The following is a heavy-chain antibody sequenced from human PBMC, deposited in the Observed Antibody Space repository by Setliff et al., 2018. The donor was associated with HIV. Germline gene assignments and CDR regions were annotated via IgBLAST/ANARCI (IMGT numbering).Heavy chain of an antibody. V-gene: IGHV4-4*02. J-gene: IGHJ4*01. Sequence: TLSLTCVVSGASIRSSAWWSWVRQSPGKRPEWIGEIDQSGTTNYNPSLKSRVTASVDASKNLFSLKVKSVTAADTAVYYCVIRRNFDWLFKSGPSDHWGQGLLVTVSS. CDR3: VIRRNFDWLFKSGPSDH. CDR1: GASIRSSAW. D-gene: IGHD3-9*01. CDR2: IDQSGTT.